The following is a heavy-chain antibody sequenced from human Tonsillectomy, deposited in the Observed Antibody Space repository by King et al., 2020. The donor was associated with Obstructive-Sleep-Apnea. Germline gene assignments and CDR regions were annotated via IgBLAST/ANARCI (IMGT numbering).Heavy chain of an antibody. J-gene: IGHJ6*02. V-gene: IGHV4-30-4*01. Sequence: QLQESGPGLVKPSQTLSLTCTVSGGSINSVDDYWPWIRQSPGQGLEWIGNSYYTGRTSYNPSLKSRVTISVDASKNEFSLRLSSVTAADTAMYYCARDEYRFGSYYYAMAIWGRGTTVIVS. D-gene: IGHD3-16*02. CDR1: GGSINSVDDY. CDR2: SYYTGRT. CDR3: ARDEYRFGSYYYAMAI.